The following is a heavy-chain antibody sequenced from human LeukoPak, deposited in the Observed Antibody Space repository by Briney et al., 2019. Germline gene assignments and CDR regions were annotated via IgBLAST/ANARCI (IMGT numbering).Heavy chain of an antibody. D-gene: IGHD2-2*01. Sequence: ASVKVSCKASGYTFTGYYMHWVRQAPGQGLEWMGWINPNGGGTNYAQKFQGRVTMTRDTSISKAYMELSRLRSDDTAVYYCARAWYCSSTSCSNYFDYWGQGTLVTVSS. CDR2: INPNGGGT. V-gene: IGHV1-2*02. CDR1: GYTFTGYY. CDR3: ARAWYCSSTSCSNYFDY. J-gene: IGHJ4*02.